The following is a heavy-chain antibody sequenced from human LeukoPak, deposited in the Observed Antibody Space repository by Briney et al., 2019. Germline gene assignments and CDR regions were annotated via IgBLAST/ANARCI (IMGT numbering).Heavy chain of an antibody. CDR1: GGSSSSYY. V-gene: IGHV4-4*07. CDR3: ARDEPYYYDSSGYYTYYFDY. CDR2: IYTSGST. Sequence: PSETLSLTCTVSGGSSSSYYWSWIRQPAGKGLGWIGRIYTSGSTNYNPSLKSRVTISVDKSKNQFSLKLSSVTAADTAVYYCARDEPYYYDSSGYYTYYFDYWGQGTLVTVSS. J-gene: IGHJ4*02. D-gene: IGHD3-22*01.